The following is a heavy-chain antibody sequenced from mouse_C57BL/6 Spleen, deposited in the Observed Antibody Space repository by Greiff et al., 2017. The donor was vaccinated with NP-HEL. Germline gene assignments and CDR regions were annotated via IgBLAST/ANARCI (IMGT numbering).Heavy chain of an antibody. CDR3: ARCYYCGSRQGYFDV. CDR2: IYPGDGDT. CDR1: GYAFSSSW. J-gene: IGHJ1*03. Sequence: VQLQQSGPELVKPGASVKISCKASGYAFSSSWMNWVKQRPGKGLEWIGRIYPGDGDTNYNGKFKGKATLTADKSSSTAYMQLSSLTSEDSAVYFCARCYYCGSRQGYFDVWGTGTTVTVSS. V-gene: IGHV1-82*01. D-gene: IGHD1-1*01.